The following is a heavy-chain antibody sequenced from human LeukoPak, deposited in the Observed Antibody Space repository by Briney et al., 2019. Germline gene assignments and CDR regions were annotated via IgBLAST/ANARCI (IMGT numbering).Heavy chain of an antibody. CDR2: IYYSGST. J-gene: IGHJ4*02. Sequence: SETLSLTCTVSGGSISSYYWSWIRQPPGKGLEWIGYIYYSGSTNHNPSLKSRVTISVDTSKNQFSLKLSSVTAADTAVYYCAGWSGYYRDYWGQGTLVTVSS. CDR3: AGWSGYYRDY. D-gene: IGHD3-3*01. V-gene: IGHV4-59*01. CDR1: GGSISSYY.